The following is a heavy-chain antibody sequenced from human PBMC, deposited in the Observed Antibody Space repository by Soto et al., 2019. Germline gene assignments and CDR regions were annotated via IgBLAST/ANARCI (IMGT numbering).Heavy chain of an antibody. CDR2: ILHDGST. V-gene: IGHV4-4*02. Sequence: SETLSLTCAVSGGSISSSNWWSWVRQPPGKGLEWIGEILHDGSTNNNPTLKSRVTITVDKSRNQFSLKLTFVTAADTAVYFCVRWSCTSGPCNNLDYWGQGILVTVSS. CDR1: GGSISSSNW. CDR3: VRWSCTSGPCNNLDY. D-gene: IGHD2-2*01. J-gene: IGHJ4*02.